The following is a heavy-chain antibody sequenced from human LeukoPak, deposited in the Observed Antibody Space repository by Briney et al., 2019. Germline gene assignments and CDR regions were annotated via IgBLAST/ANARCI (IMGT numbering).Heavy chain of an antibody. D-gene: IGHD2-2*01. J-gene: IGHJ6*02. CDR3: ARYCISTTCLSGVYYDMDV. CDR2: ISGSGGST. Sequence: GGSLRLSCAASGFTFSNYAMSWVRQAPGKGLEWVSAISGSGGSTFYADSVQGRFTISRDNSKNTLYLQMNSLRAEDTATYYCARYCISTTCLSGVYYDMDVWGQGTTVTVSS. V-gene: IGHV3-23*01. CDR1: GFTFSNYA.